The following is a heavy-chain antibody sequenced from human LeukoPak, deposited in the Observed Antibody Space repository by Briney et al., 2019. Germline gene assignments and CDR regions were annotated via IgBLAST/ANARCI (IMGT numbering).Heavy chain of an antibody. Sequence: PGGSLRLSCAASGFTFSSYAMHWVRQAPGKGLEWVAVISYDGSSKYYADSVKGRFTISRDNSKNTLYLQMNSLRAEDTAVYYCARDRLGYCSGGSCHPLDYWGQGTLVTVSS. V-gene: IGHV3-30-3*01. D-gene: IGHD2-15*01. CDR2: ISYDGSSK. CDR3: ARDRLGYCSGGSCHPLDY. J-gene: IGHJ4*02. CDR1: GFTFSSYA.